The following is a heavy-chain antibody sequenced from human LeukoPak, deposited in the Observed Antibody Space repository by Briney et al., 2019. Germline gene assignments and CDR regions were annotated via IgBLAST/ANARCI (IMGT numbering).Heavy chain of an antibody. CDR2: INGDGGST. V-gene: IGHV3-23*01. D-gene: IGHD2-15*01. CDR3: ARANPHCSGGSCFRPLDY. Sequence: PGGSLRLSCAASGFTFSNYAMSWVRQAPGMGLEWVATINGDGGSTYDADSVMGRFTISRDNAKNSLYLQMNSLRAEDTAVYYCARANPHCSGGSCFRPLDYWGQGTLVTVSS. J-gene: IGHJ4*02. CDR1: GFTFSNYA.